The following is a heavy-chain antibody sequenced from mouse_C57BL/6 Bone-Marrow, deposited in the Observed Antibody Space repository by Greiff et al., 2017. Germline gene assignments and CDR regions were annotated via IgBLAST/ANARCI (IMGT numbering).Heavy chain of an antibody. D-gene: IGHD1-1*01. V-gene: IGHV1-59*01. J-gene: IGHJ1*03. CDR1: GYTFTSYW. CDR3: ARKDYGNFDV. CDR2: IDPSDSYT. Sequence: VQLQQPGAELVRPGTSVKLSCKASGYTFTSYWMHWVKQRPGQGLEWIGVIDPSDSYTNYNQKFKGKATLTVDTSSSTAYMQLSSLTSEDSAVYYCARKDYGNFDVWGTGTTVTVSS.